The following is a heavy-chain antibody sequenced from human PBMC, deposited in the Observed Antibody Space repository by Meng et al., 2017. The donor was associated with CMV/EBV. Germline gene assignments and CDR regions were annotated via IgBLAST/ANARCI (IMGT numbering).Heavy chain of an antibody. J-gene: IGHJ6*02. CDR3: ARGNSPEHTEDIVVVPAARAGGYYGMDV. CDR2: INPNSGGT. D-gene: IGHD2-2*01. Sequence: ASVKVSCKASGYTFTGYYMHWVRQAPGQGLEWMGRINPNSGGTNYAQKFQGRVTMTRDTSISTAYMELSRLRSDDTAVYYCARGNSPEHTEDIVVVPAARAGGYYGMDVWGQGTTVTVSS. CDR1: GYTFTGYY. V-gene: IGHV1-2*06.